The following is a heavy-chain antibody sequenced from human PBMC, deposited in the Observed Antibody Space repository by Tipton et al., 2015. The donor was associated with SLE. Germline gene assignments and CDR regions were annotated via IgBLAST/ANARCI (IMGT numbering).Heavy chain of an antibody. J-gene: IGHJ3*02. CDR1: GFTFSSYA. V-gene: IGHV3-23*01. CDR3: AKVRLPLYYYDSSGYSSTDAFDI. D-gene: IGHD3-22*01. Sequence: GSLRLSCATSGFTFSSYAMSWVRQAPGKGLEWVSAISGSGGSTYYADSVKGRFTISRDNSKNTLYLQMNSLRAEDTAVYYCAKVRLPLYYYDSSGYSSTDAFDIWGQGTMVTVSS. CDR2: ISGSGGST.